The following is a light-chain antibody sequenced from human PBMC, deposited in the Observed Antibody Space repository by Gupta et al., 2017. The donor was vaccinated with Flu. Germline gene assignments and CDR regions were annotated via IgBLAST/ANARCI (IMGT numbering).Light chain of an antibody. CDR3: MIWHSTGWV. CDR2: RISDSGK. CDR1: SGINLATYR. Sequence: QAVPTQPSSLSPSPGASPSLPCALRSGINLATYRLYWYQRNPGRPPQFHLRRISDSGKQQGSGVPSRFSGSKEASANGGILLISGLQAEDDAYDYGMIWHSTGWVFGGGTKLTVL. V-gene: IGLV5-45*03. J-gene: IGLJ3*02.